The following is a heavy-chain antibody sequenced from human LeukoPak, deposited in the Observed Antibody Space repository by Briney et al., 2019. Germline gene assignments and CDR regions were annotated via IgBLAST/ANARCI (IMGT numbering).Heavy chain of an antibody. CDR3: ARHPIVTIFGVALDAFDI. Sequence: PSETLSLTCAVYGGSFSGYYWSWIRQPPGMGLEWIGEINHSGSTNYNPSLKSRVTISVDTSKNQFSLKLSSVTAADTAVYYCARHPIVTIFGVALDAFDIWGQGTMVTVSS. CDR2: INHSGST. J-gene: IGHJ3*02. CDR1: GGSFSGYY. V-gene: IGHV4-34*01. D-gene: IGHD3-3*01.